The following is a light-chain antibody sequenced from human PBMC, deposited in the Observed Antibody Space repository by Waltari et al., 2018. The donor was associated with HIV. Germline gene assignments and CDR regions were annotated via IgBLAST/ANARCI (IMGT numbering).Light chain of an antibody. CDR1: QEIGTY. V-gene: IGKV1-8*01. J-gene: IGKJ2*01. Sequence: AIRMTQSPSSLSASTGDRVTISCRASQEIGTYLAWYQHKSGKVPELMMYSVSTLQSGLPSRFNGSGSGTDFTLTIDCLQSEDFATYYCQQYYSYPQAFGQGTKLVIK. CDR3: QQYYSYPQA. CDR2: SVS.